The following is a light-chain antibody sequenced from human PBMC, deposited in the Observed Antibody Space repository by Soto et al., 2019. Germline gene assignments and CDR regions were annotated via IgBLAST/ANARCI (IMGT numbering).Light chain of an antibody. CDR2: EVS. Sequence: QSVLTQPASVSGSPGQSITISCTGTSSDVGGYNYVSWYQQHPGKAPKLMIYEVSNRPSGVSNRFSGSKSGNTASLTNSGLQAEDEADYYCSSYTSSSTPDVFGTGTKVTVL. V-gene: IGLV2-14*01. CDR1: SSDVGGYNY. CDR3: SSYTSSSTPDV. J-gene: IGLJ1*01.